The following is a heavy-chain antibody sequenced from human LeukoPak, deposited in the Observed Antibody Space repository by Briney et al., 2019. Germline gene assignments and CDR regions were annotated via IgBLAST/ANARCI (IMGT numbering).Heavy chain of an antibody. CDR3: ARALNYYDSSSYLQH. CDR1: GGTFSSYA. CDR2: IIPIFGTA. V-gene: IGHV1-69*01. D-gene: IGHD3-22*01. Sequence: SVKVSCKASGGTFSSYAISWVRQAPGQGLEWMGGIIPIFGTANYAQKFQGRVTITADESTSTAYMELSSLRSEDTAVYYCARALNYYDSSSYLQHWGQGTLVTVSS. J-gene: IGHJ1*01.